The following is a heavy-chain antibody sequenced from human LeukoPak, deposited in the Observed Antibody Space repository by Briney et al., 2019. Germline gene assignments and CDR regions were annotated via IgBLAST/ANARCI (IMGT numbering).Heavy chain of an antibody. CDR3: ARGEGYGDYSHPPHDAFDI. V-gene: IGHV1-2*02. J-gene: IGHJ3*02. Sequence: GASEKVSCKASGYTFTDYYIHWVRQAPGQGLEWMGWIDSNSGGTNYAQKFQGRVTMTRDTSISTAYMELSRLRSDDTAVYYCARGEGYGDYSHPPHDAFDIWGQGTMVTVSS. CDR1: GYTFTDYY. CDR2: IDSNSGGT. D-gene: IGHD4-17*01.